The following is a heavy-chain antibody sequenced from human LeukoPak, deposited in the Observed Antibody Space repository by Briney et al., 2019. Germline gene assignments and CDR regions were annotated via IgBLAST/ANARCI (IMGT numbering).Heavy chain of an antibody. V-gene: IGHV6-1*01. CDR1: GDSVSSNSAA. Sequence: SQTLSLTCAISGDSVSSNSAAWNWIRQSPSRGLEWLGRTYYRSKWYNDYAVSVKSRIAINPDTSKNQFSLQLNSVTPEDTAVYYCAREAAMVRGVSTNWFDPWGQGTLVTVSS. J-gene: IGHJ5*02. D-gene: IGHD3-10*01. CDR3: AREAAMVRGVSTNWFDP. CDR2: TYYRSKWYN.